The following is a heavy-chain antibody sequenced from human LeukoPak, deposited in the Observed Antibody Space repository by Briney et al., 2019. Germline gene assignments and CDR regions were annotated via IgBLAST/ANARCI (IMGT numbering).Heavy chain of an antibody. CDR3: ARLFQTYMDV. CDR2: DT. V-gene: IGHV5-51*01. J-gene: IGHJ6*03. CDR1: GYSFTSYW. Sequence: GESLKISCKGSGYSFTSYWIGWVRQMPGKGLEWMGIDTRYSPSFQGQVTISADKSISTAYLQWSSLKASDTAMYYCARLFQTYMDVWGKGTTVTVSS.